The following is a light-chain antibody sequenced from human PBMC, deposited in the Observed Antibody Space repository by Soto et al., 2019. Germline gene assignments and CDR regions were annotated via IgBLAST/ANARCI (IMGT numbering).Light chain of an antibody. CDR3: QQRSNWPRT. V-gene: IGKV3D-20*02. J-gene: IGKJ1*01. CDR1: QSVNSSY. CDR2: EVS. Sequence: EIVLTQSPGTLSLSPGERAPLSCRASQSVNSSYLAWYQQKPGQAPRLLIDEVSNRATDIPARFSGSGSGTDFTLTISSLETEDLAVYFCQQRSNWPRTFGQGTKVDIK.